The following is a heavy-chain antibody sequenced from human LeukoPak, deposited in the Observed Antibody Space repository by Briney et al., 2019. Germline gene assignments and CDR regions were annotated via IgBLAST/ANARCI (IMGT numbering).Heavy chain of an antibody. V-gene: IGHV5-51*04. J-gene: IGHJ6*03. Sequence: GESLKISCKGSGYSFTSYWFSWVRQMPGKGLEWMGIIYPGDSDTRYRPSFQGQVTISADKPISTAYLQWSSLKASDTAMYYCAMYGSGSYKGYYYYYYMDVWGKGTTVTIPS. D-gene: IGHD3-10*01. CDR1: GYSFTSYW. CDR2: IYPGDSDT. CDR3: AMYGSGSYKGYYYYYYMDV.